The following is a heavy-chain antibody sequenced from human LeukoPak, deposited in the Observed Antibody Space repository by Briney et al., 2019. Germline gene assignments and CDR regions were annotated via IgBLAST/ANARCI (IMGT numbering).Heavy chain of an antibody. V-gene: IGHV1-69*04. CDR1: GGTFSSYA. D-gene: IGHD5-12*01. J-gene: IGHJ4*02. Sequence: SVKVSCKASGGTFSSYAISWVRQAPGLGLEWMGRIIPILGIANYAQKFQGRVTITADKSTSTAYMELSSLRSEDTAVYYCAVDIVATSINYWGQGTLVTVSS. CDR3: AVDIVATSINY. CDR2: IIPILGIA.